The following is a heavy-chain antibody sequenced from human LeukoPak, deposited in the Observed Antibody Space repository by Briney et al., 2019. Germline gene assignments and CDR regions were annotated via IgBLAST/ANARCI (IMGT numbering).Heavy chain of an antibody. CDR3: AKGYDCGGDCYHFDY. V-gene: IGHV3-23*01. CDR1: GFTFSSYA. J-gene: IGHJ4*02. D-gene: IGHD2-21*02. CDR2: IRGGGVSA. Sequence: GGSLRLSCVVSGFTFSSYAMSWVRQAPGKGLEWVSGIRGGGVSAYYADSVKGRFTISRDNFKNTLYLQMNSLRGEDTAVYYCAKGYDCGGDCYHFDYWGQGTPVTVSS.